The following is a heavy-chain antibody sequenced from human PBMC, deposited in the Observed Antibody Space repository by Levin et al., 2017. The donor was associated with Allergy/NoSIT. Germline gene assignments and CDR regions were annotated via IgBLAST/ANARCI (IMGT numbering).Heavy chain of an antibody. CDR1: GASTTRGGYY. CDR3: ARARTGYGSPFDF. Sequence: SETLSLTCSVSGASTTRGGYYWGWVRQRPGPGLEWIGYIYYDGDTFYHPSLKSRADLSLITSKNQFSLSLSSVTAADTAVYYCARARTGYGSPFDFWGQGTLVTVSS. D-gene: IGHD3/OR15-3a*01. V-gene: IGHV4-31*03. J-gene: IGHJ4*02. CDR2: IYYDGDT.